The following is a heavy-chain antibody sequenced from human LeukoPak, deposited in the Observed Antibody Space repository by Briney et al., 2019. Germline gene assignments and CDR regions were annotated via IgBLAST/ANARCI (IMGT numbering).Heavy chain of an antibody. D-gene: IGHD3-9*01. CDR3: ARGVLRYFDWLLPPGYFDY. CDR1: GDSISSGGYY. V-gene: IGHV4-31*03. Sequence: PSEALSLTCTVSGDSISSGGYYWNWIRQHPGEGLEWIGSIYYSGSTYYNPSLKSRLTISVDTSKNQFSLKLSSVTAADTAVYYCARGVLRYFDWLLPPGYFDYWGQGTLVTVSS. CDR2: IYYSGST. J-gene: IGHJ4*02.